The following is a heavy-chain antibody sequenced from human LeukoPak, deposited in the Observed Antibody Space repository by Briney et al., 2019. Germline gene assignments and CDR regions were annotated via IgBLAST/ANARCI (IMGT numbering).Heavy chain of an antibody. Sequence: GGSLRLSCAASGFTLSSYAMSWVRQAPGKGLEWVSAISGSGGSTYYADSVKGRFTISRDNSKNTLYLQMNSLRAEDTAVYYCAKGQNIVVVTAIYYYGMDVWGQGTTVTVSS. D-gene: IGHD2-21*02. CDR2: ISGSGGST. J-gene: IGHJ6*02. CDR3: AKGQNIVVVTAIYYYGMDV. V-gene: IGHV3-23*01. CDR1: GFTLSSYA.